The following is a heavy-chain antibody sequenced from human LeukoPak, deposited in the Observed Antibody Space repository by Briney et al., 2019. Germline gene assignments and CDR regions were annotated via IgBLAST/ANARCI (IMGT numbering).Heavy chain of an antibody. D-gene: IGHD2-2*01. CDR2: INSGGSGI. V-gene: IGHV3-48*03. J-gene: IGHJ4*02. Sequence: TGGSLRLSCEASGFRFSYYEMSWVRQAPGKGLEWLSYINSGGSGIHYAGSVNGRFTISRDNAKNSLYLQMNSLRVEDTAVYYCAAVGQAGHPGYWGQGTLVTVSS. CDR1: GFRFSYYE. CDR3: AAVGQAGHPGY.